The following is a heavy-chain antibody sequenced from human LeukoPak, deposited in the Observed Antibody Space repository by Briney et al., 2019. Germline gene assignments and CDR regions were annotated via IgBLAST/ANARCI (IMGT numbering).Heavy chain of an antibody. D-gene: IGHD1-1*01. V-gene: IGHV3-49*03. CDR1: GFTFREFA. CDR2: IRSSIYGGTP. Sequence: GGSLRLSCTSSGFTFREFAVSWFRQAPGKGLEWMGFIRSSIYGGTPKAAASVKGRFIFSRDDSKGVAYLRMNSLKTDDTAVYYCSREWGNGNDLRPDSWGQGTLVTVSS. CDR3: SREWGNGNDLRPDS. J-gene: IGHJ4*02.